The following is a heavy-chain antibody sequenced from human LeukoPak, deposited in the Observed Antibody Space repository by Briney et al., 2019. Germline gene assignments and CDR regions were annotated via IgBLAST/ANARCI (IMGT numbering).Heavy chain of an antibody. J-gene: IGHJ4*02. CDR1: GGSISSSSYY. CDR2: IYYSGST. Sequence: PSETLSLTCTVSGGSISSSSYYWGWIRQPPGKGLEWIGSIYYSGSTYYNPSLKSRVTISVDTSKNQFSLKLSSVTAADTAVYYCARGQSNLDFDYWGQGTLVTVSS. CDR3: ARGQSNLDFDY. V-gene: IGHV4-39*01.